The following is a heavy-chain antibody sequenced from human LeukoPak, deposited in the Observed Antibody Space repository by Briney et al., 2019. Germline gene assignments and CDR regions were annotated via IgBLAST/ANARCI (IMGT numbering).Heavy chain of an antibody. V-gene: IGHV3-21*01. D-gene: IGHD6-19*01. CDR1: GFTFSSYS. J-gene: IGHJ4*02. CDR2: ISSSSSYI. CDR3: ARDSSGWYYFHY. Sequence: GGSLRLSCAASGFTFSSYSMNWVRQAPGKGVEWVSSISSSSSYIYYADSVKGRFTISRDNAKNSLYLQMNSLRAEDTAVYYCARDSSGWYYFHYWGQGTLVTVSS.